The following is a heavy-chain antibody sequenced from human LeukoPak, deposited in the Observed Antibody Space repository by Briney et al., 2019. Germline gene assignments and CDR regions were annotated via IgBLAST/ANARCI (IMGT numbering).Heavy chain of an antibody. D-gene: IGHD6-6*01. J-gene: IGHJ4*02. CDR2: IIPILGIA. CDR3: ARVQSSSSSDYFDY. V-gene: IGHV1-69*04. CDR1: GYTFTSYD. Sequence: SVKVSCKASGYTFTSYDINWVRQAPGQGLEWMGRIIPILGIANYAQKFQGRVTITADKSTSTAYMELSSLRSEDTAVYYCARVQSSSSSDYFDYWGQGTLVTVSS.